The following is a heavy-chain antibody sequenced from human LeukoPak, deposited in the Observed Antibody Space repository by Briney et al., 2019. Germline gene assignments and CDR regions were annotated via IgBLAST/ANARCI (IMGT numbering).Heavy chain of an antibody. CDR1: GFIFNKYW. J-gene: IGHJ4*02. V-gene: IGHV3-7*01. CDR2: IKQDGSET. Sequence: GGSLRLSCAASGFIFNKYWMSWVRQAPGKGLEWVANIKQDGSETHYVDSVKGRFTISRDNAKNSLYLQMNSLRAEDTAVYYCAKEYSDYDPFSWGQGTLVTVSS. CDR3: AKEYSDYDPFS. D-gene: IGHD5-12*01.